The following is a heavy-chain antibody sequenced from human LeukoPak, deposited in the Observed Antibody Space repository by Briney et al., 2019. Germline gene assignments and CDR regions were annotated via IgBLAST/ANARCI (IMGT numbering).Heavy chain of an antibody. CDR2: IYTSGST. V-gene: IGHV4-61*02. D-gene: IGHD4-17*01. CDR3: ARDGDYGDAFDI. Sequence: PSETLSLTCTVSGGSISSGSYYWSWIRQPAGKGLEWIGRIYTSGSTNYNPSLKSRVTISVDTSKNQFSLKLSSVTAADTAVYYCARDGDYGDAFDIWGQGTMVTVSS. J-gene: IGHJ3*02. CDR1: GGSISSGSYY.